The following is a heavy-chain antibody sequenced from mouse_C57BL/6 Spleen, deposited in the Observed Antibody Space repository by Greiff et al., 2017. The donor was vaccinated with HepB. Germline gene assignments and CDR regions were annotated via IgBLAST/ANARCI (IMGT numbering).Heavy chain of an antibody. CDR2: IYPGSGNT. D-gene: IGHD2-5*01. V-gene: IGHV1-66*01. J-gene: IGHJ3*01. CDR3: ARGSNWFAY. CDR1: GYSFTSYY. Sequence: QVQLQQSGPELVKPGASVKISCKASGYSFTSYYIHWVKQRPGQGLEWIGWIYPGSGNTKYNEKFKGKATLTADTASSTAYMQLSSLTSEDSAVYYCARGSNWFAYWGQGTLVTVSA.